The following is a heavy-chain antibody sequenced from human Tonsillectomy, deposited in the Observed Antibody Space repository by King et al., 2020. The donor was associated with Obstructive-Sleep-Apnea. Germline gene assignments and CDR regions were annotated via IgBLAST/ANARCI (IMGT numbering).Heavy chain of an antibody. CDR1: GFTFSSYW. V-gene: IGHV3-7*03. CDR3: ARGSVGRIAAGGTVSRWFDP. CDR2: IKQDGSEK. D-gene: IGHD6-13*01. Sequence: VQLVESGGGLVQPGGSLKLSCAASGFTFSSYWMSWVRQAPGKGLEWVANIKQDGSEKYYVDSVKGRFTISRDNAKNSLYLQMNSLRAEDTAVYYCARGSVGRIAAGGTVSRWFDPWGQGTLVTVSS. J-gene: IGHJ5*02.